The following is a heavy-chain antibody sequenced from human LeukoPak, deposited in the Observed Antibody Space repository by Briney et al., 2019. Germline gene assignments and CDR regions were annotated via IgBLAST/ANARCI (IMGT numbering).Heavy chain of an antibody. CDR3: ARGRGV. V-gene: IGHV4-59*12. Sequence: SETLSLTCTVSGGSISSYYWSWIRQPPGKGLEWLGYVYYSGSTSYNPSLKSRVSISIDTSENQFSLKLSSVTAADTAVYYCARGRGVWGQGTTVTVSS. J-gene: IGHJ6*02. CDR1: GGSISSYY. CDR2: VYYSGST.